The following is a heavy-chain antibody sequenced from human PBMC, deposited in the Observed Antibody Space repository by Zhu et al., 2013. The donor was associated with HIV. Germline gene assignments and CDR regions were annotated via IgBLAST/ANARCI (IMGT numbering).Heavy chain of an antibody. J-gene: IGHJ6*02. CDR1: GGSISSYY. Sequence: VQLQESGPGLVKPSETLSLTCTVSGGSISSYYWSWIRQPPGKGLEWIGYIYYSGSTNYNPSLKSRVTISVDTSKNQFSLKLSSVSAADTAVYYCAREQYSSSWYGMDVWGQGDHGSPVSS. D-gene: IGHD6-13*01. CDR2: IYYSGST. V-gene: IGHV4-59*01. CDR3: AREQYSSSWYGMDV.